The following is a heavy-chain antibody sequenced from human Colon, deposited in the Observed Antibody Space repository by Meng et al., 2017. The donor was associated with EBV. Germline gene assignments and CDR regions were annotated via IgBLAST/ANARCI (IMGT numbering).Heavy chain of an antibody. D-gene: IGHD6-19*01. Sequence: QVVLQAHGPGVVQPTRALSLVCTLAAGCVSSSGYYLTWSRQHPGKGLEWFGHIYCSGSTYYNPSLKGRVIISIDTSKNHFSLNLRSVTSADTAVYYCARVSSGWDYFDYWGQGTLVTVSS. CDR2: IYCSGST. V-gene: IGHV4-31*03. CDR1: AGCVSSSGYY. J-gene: IGHJ4*02. CDR3: ARVSSGWDYFDY.